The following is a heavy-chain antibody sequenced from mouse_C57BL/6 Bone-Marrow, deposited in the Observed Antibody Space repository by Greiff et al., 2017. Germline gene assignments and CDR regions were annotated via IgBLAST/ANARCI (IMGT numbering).Heavy chain of an antibody. Sequence: VQLQQPGAELVMPGASVKLSCKASGYTFTSYWMHWVKQRPGQGLEWIGEIDPSDSYTNYNQKFKGKSTLTVDKSSSTAYMQLSSLTSEDSAVYYCASPMVTTDYYAMDYWGQGTSVTVSS. CDR3: ASPMVTTDYYAMDY. CDR1: GYTFTSYW. J-gene: IGHJ4*01. D-gene: IGHD2-2*01. CDR2: IDPSDSYT. V-gene: IGHV1-69*01.